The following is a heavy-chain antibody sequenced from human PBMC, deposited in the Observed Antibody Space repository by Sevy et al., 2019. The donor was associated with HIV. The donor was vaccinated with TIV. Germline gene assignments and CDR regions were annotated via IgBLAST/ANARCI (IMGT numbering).Heavy chain of an antibody. CDR3: ARAYSITMVRGTLRGYYYYYGMDV. CDR2: IGTAGDT. J-gene: IGHJ6*02. D-gene: IGHD3-10*01. V-gene: IGHV3-13*01. Sequence: GGSLRLSCAASGFTFSSYDMHWVRQATGKGLEWVSAIGTAGDTYYPGSVKGRFTISRENAKNSLYLQMKSLRAGDTAVYYCARAYSITMVRGTLRGYYYYYGMDVWGQGTTVTVSS. CDR1: GFTFSSYD.